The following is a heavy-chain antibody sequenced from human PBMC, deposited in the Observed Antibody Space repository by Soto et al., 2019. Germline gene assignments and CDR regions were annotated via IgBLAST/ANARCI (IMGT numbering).Heavy chain of an antibody. CDR1: RFTFSNYG. V-gene: IGHV3-33*01. CDR2: IWYDGSNK. D-gene: IGHD6-19*01. Sequence: QVQLVESGGGVVQPGRSLRLSCAASRFTFSNYGMHWVRQAPGKGLAWVAVIWYDGSNKYYADSVKGRFTISRDNSKNTLYLQMNSLRAEDTAVYYCARDDIPGRAVAIYGMDVWGQGTTVTVSS. CDR3: ARDDIPGRAVAIYGMDV. J-gene: IGHJ6*02.